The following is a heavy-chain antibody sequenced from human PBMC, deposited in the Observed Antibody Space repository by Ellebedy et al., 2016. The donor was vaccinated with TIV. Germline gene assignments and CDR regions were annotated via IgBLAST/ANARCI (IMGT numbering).Heavy chain of an antibody. D-gene: IGHD2-21*02. V-gene: IGHV4-39*07. CDR2: VFHTGRT. CDR1: GGSISSSGYY. Sequence: SETLSLXXTVSGGSISSSGYYWGWIRQPPGKGLEWIGDVFHTGRTNYSPSLKSRVTISVEKSKNQFSLVLTSVTAADTAMYFCARMLTAYFAQYYDGMGVWGQGTTVTVS. J-gene: IGHJ6*02. CDR3: ARMLTAYFAQYYDGMGV.